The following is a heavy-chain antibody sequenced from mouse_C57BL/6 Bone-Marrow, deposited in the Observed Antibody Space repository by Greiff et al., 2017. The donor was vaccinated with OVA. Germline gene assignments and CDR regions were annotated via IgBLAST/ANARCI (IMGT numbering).Heavy chain of an antibody. Sequence: QVQLQQPGAELVKPGASVKLSCKASGYTFTSYWMHWVKQRPGQGLEWIGMIHPNSGSTNYNEKFKSKATLTVDKSSSTAYMQLSSLTSEDSAVYYCARDYDGAGDYAMDYWGQGTSVTVSS. CDR1: GYTFTSYW. D-gene: IGHD2-4*01. J-gene: IGHJ4*01. V-gene: IGHV1-64*01. CDR3: ARDYDGAGDYAMDY. CDR2: IHPNSGST.